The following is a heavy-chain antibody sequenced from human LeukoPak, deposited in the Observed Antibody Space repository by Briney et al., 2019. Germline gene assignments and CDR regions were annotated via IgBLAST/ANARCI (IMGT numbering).Heavy chain of an antibody. CDR1: GGSISSYY. V-gene: IGHV4-4*09. CDR3: ARLISSSHPESTDNWFDP. CDR2: IYTSGST. D-gene: IGHD6-13*01. J-gene: IGHJ5*02. Sequence: SETLSLTCTVSGGSISSYYWSWIRQPPGKGLEWIGYIYTSGSTNYNPSLKSRVTISVDTSKNQFSLKLSSVTAADTAVYYCARLISSSHPESTDNWFDPWGQGTLVTVSS.